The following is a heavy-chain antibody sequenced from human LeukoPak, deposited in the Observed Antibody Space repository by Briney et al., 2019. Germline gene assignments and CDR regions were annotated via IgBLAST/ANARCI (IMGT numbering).Heavy chain of an antibody. CDR1: GFSFSSYE. D-gene: IGHD6-6*01. V-gene: IGHV3-21*01. J-gene: IGHJ4*02. Sequence: GGSLRLSCIASGFSFSSYEMNWVRQAPGKGLEWVSSISSSSTHIYYADSVKGRFTISRDNAKNSLYLQMNSLRAEDAAVYYCARDYTSSSLDYWGQGTLVTVSS. CDR2: ISSSSTHI. CDR3: ARDYTSSSLDY.